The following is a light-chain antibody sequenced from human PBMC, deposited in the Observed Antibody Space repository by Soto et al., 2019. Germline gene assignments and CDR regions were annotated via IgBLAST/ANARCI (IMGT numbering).Light chain of an antibody. CDR2: AAS. CDR1: QGISTS. J-gene: IGKJ5*01. CDR3: QQLHGYPIT. Sequence: DIQMTQSPSSLSASVGDRVTITCRASQGISTSLNWYQQKPGKAPKLLIYAASNFQSGVPSRFSGSGSGTHFTLTISSLQPEDFATYYCQQLHGYPITFGQGTRLEIK. V-gene: IGKV1-9*01.